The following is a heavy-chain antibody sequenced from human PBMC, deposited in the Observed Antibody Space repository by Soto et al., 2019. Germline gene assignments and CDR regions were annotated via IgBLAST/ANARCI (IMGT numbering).Heavy chain of an antibody. Sequence: GGSLRLSCAVSGITFSNSAMHWVRQAPGKGLDWVAFISYDGKNQYYADSVKGRFTISRDNSRNTLYLQMNSLRAEDTAVYYCARTINFGLPGNGMDVWGQGTTVTVSS. CDR1: GITFSNSA. CDR2: ISYDGKNQ. D-gene: IGHD3-16*01. CDR3: ARTINFGLPGNGMDV. V-gene: IGHV3-30*04. J-gene: IGHJ6*02.